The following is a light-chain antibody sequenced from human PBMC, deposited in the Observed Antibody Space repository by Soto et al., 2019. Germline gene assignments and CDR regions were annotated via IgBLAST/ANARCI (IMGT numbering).Light chain of an antibody. Sequence: QSALTQPASVSGSPGQSITISCTGTSSDVGGYNHVSWYQQHPGKVPKLMIYEVSNRPSGVSNRFSGSKSGNTASLTISGLQAEDEADYYCSSYTSSSTHVIFGGGTKLTVL. CDR1: SSDVGGYNH. CDR2: EVS. J-gene: IGLJ2*01. CDR3: SSYTSSSTHVI. V-gene: IGLV2-14*01.